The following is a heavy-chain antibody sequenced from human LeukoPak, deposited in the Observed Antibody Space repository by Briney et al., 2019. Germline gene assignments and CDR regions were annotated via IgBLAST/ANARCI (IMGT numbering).Heavy chain of an antibody. Sequence: PGGSLRLSCAASGFTFSSYSMNWVRQAPGKGLEWVSSISSSSSYIYYADSVKGRFTISRDNAKNSLYLQMNSLRAEDTAVYYCARDPPGQYYDFWSGYYNPFPSYYYYGMDVWGQGTTVTVSS. D-gene: IGHD3-3*01. CDR3: ARDPPGQYYDFWSGYYNPFPSYYYYGMDV. CDR1: GFTFSSYS. V-gene: IGHV3-21*01. J-gene: IGHJ6*02. CDR2: ISSSSSYI.